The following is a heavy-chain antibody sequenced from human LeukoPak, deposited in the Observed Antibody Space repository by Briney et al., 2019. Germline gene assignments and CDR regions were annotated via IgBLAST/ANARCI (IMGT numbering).Heavy chain of an antibody. CDR1: GFTFSNYG. J-gene: IGHJ3*02. CDR2: IRYDGSDE. CDR3: AKGRWGLTINNFDI. V-gene: IGHV3-30*02. D-gene: IGHD3-9*01. Sequence: SGGSLRLSCAASGFTFSNYGIHWVRQAPGKGLEWVAFIRYDGSDEYYAESVKGRFTISRDNSKNPLHLQMNSLRAEDTAVYYCAKGRWGLTINNFDIWGQGTMVTVSS.